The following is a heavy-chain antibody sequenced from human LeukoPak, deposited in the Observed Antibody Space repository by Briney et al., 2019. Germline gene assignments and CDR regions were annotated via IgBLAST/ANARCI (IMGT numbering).Heavy chain of an antibody. J-gene: IGHJ4*02. Sequence: SGGSLRLSCAASGFTVSSNYMSWVRQAPGRGLEWVSVIYSGGSTYYADPVKGRFTISRDNSKNTLFLQMNSLRAGDTAVYYCARGTVTMVDYWGQGTLVTVSS. CDR3: ARGTVTMVDY. CDR1: GFTVSSNY. CDR2: IYSGGST. V-gene: IGHV3-66*01. D-gene: IGHD3-10*01.